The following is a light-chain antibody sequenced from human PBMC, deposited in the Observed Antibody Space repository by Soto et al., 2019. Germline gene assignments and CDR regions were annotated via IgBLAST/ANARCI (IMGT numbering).Light chain of an antibody. J-gene: IGKJ5*01. CDR1: QSVKSSY. CDR3: QQYGSSIT. V-gene: IGKV3-20*01. Sequence: EIVLTQSPGTLSLSPGERATLSCRASQSVKSSYLAWYQHKPGQAPRLLIYGTSSRATGIPDRFSGRGSGTDFTLTISRLEPEDFAVYYCQQYGSSITFGQGTRLEI. CDR2: GTS.